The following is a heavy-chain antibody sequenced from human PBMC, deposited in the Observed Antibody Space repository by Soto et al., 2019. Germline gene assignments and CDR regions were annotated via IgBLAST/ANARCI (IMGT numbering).Heavy chain of an antibody. D-gene: IGHD6-13*01. Sequence: QVQLVQSGAEAKKPGSSVKVSYKTSGGTFSSYAISWVRQAPGQGLEWMGGIVPLFRTTNYAQKFQGRVTITADTSTYTLYMELSGLRSGDTAVYYCARGGYSSTWSNLLDRSGLDVWGQGTTVTVSS. CDR2: IVPLFRTT. CDR1: GGTFSSYA. V-gene: IGHV1-69*06. J-gene: IGHJ6*02. CDR3: ARGGYSSTWSNLLDRSGLDV.